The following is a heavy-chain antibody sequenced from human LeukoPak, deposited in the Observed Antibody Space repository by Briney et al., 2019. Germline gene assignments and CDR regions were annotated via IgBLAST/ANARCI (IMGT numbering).Heavy chain of an antibody. Sequence: PGGSLRLSCAASRFTFSTYAMSWVRQAPGKGLEWVAVISYDGSNKYYADSVKGRFTISRDNSKNTLYLQMNSLRAEDTAVYYCARGKRQQLVFDYWGQGTLVTVSS. V-gene: IGHV3-30*04. CDR1: RFTFSTYA. D-gene: IGHD6-13*01. CDR3: ARGKRQQLVFDY. J-gene: IGHJ4*02. CDR2: ISYDGSNK.